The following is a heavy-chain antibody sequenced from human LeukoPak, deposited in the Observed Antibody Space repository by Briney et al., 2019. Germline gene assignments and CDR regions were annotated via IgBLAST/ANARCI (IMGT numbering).Heavy chain of an antibody. J-gene: IGHJ4*01. CDR3: AKEVRVVTAILYFDH. V-gene: IGHV3-30*02. Sequence: GGSLRLSCAASGFSFSTNDMHWVRQAPGKGLEWVALMRYDGSHEHYIDSVKGRFTVSRDNSKNTLYLHMHSLRVDDTAVYFCAKEVRVVTAILYFDHWGQGSLVTVSS. D-gene: IGHD2-21*02. CDR1: GFSFSTND. CDR2: MRYDGSHE.